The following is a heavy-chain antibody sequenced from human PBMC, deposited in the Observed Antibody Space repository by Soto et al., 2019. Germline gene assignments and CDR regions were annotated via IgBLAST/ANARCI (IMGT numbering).Heavy chain of an antibody. Sequence: SETLSLTCAVYGGSFSGYYWSWIRQPPGKGLEWIGEINHSGSTNYNPSLKSRVTISVDTSKNQFSLKLSSVTAADTAVYYCARDVTGTTGAFAIWGQGTMVTVSS. CDR1: GGSFSGYY. CDR2: INHSGST. CDR3: ARDVTGTTGAFAI. V-gene: IGHV4-34*01. J-gene: IGHJ3*02. D-gene: IGHD1-7*01.